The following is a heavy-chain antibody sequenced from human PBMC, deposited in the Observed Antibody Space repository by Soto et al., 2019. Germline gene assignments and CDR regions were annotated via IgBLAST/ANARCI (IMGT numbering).Heavy chain of an antibody. D-gene: IGHD1-20*01. J-gene: IGHJ4*02. CDR1: GFTFSNAW. CDR3: TTAPTNWKDLGIDY. V-gene: IGHV3-15*01. Sequence: PGGSLRLSCAASGFTFSNAWMSWVRQAPGKGLEWVGRIKSKTDGGTTDYAAPVKGRFTISRDDSKNTLYLQMNSLKTEDTAVYYCTTAPTNWKDLGIDYWGQGTLVTVSS. CDR2: IKSKTDGGTT.